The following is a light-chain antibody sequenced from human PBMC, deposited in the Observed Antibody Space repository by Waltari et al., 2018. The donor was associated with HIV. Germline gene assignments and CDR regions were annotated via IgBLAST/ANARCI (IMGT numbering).Light chain of an antibody. V-gene: IGKV3-20*01. J-gene: IGKJ1*01. CDR2: GAS. CDR3: QQYGSSPPWT. CDR1: QSFSSSY. Sequence: EIVLTQSPGTLSLSPGERATLSCRASQSFSSSYLAWYQQKPGQAPRLLIYGASSRPTGIPDRFSGTGSGTDFTLTISRLEPEDFAVYYCQQYGSSPPWTFGQGTRVEIK.